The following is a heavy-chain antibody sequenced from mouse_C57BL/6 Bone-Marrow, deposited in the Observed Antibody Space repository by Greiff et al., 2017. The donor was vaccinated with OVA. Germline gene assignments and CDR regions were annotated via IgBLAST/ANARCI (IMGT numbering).Heavy chain of an antibody. D-gene: IGHD1-1*01. V-gene: IGHV5-6*02. CDR1: GFTFSSYG. CDR2: ISSGGSYT. CDR3: ARRIYYYGIWFAY. Sequence: EVKLVESGGDLVKPGGSLKLSCAASGFTFSSYGMSWVRQTPDKRLEWVATISSGGSYTYYPDSVKGRFTISRDNAKNPLYLQMSSLKSEDTAMYYCARRIYYYGIWFAYWGQGTLVTVSA. J-gene: IGHJ3*01.